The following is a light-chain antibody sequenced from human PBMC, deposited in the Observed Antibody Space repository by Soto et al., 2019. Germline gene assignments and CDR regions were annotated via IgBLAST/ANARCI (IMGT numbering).Light chain of an antibody. CDR3: HSRA. V-gene: IGKV1-5*01. CDR1: QTISRW. J-gene: IGKJ5*01. CDR2: DAS. Sequence: DIQLTQTPSTLSASVGDEVTITCRASQTISRWLAWYQQKPGRAPKLLIYDASTLESGVPSRFSGSGSEIEFTLTISRLQPDDFATYFCHSRAFGQGTRL.